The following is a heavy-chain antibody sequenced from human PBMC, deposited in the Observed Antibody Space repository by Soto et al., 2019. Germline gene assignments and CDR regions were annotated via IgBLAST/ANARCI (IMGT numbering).Heavy chain of an antibody. CDR1: GGSFSGYY. CDR2: INHSGST. CDR3: ARGKVVRGSYVTLDY. Sequence: QVQLQQWGAGLLKPSETLSLTSAVYGGSFSGYYWSWIRQPPGKGLERIGEINHSGSTNYNPSLKSRLTLAVDTSKNQFSLKLSSVTAADTAVYYCARGKVVRGSYVTLDYWGQGTLVTVSS. D-gene: IGHD3-10*01. J-gene: IGHJ4*02. V-gene: IGHV4-34*01.